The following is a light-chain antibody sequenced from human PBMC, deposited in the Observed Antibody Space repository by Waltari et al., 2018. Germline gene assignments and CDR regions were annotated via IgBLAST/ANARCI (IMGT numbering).Light chain of an antibody. CDR2: KAS. CDR1: QRISTW. V-gene: IGKV1-5*03. J-gene: IGKJ4*01. CDR3: QQYKSFPLT. Sequence: DIQMTQSPSTLSASVGDRVTITCRASQRISTWLAWYQQKPGKAPNLLIYKASSLESGVPSRFSGSGYGTEFTLTISSLQPDDFATYYCQQYKSFPLTFGGGTKVEVK.